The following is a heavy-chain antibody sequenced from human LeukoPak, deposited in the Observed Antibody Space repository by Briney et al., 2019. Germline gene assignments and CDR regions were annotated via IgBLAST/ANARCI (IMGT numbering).Heavy chain of an antibody. Sequence: PSETLSLTCTVSDDSISTYYWSWIRQPPGKGLEWIGEIYHSGSTNYNPSLKSRVTISVDKSKNQFSLKLSSVTAADTAVYYCARDPDKHDHTQPFDYWGQGTLVTVSS. D-gene: IGHD1-14*01. CDR1: DDSISTYY. CDR2: IYHSGST. J-gene: IGHJ4*02. V-gene: IGHV4-59*12. CDR3: ARDPDKHDHTQPFDY.